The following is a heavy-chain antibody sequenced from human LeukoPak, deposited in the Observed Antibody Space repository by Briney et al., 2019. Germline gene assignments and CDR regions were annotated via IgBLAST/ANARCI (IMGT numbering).Heavy chain of an antibody. J-gene: IGHJ4*02. Sequence: GGSLRLSCAASGFTFSSYAMHWVRQAPGKGLEWVAVISYDGSNKYYADSVKGRFTISRDNSKNTLYLQMNSLRAEDTAVYYCASSYIAAAGPDYWGQGTLVTVSS. CDR3: ASSYIAAAGPDY. V-gene: IGHV3-30*04. CDR1: GFTFSSYA. CDR2: ISYDGSNK. D-gene: IGHD6-13*01.